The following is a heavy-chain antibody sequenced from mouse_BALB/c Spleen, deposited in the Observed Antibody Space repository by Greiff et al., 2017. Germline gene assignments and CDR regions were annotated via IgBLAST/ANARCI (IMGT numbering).Heavy chain of an antibody. Sequence: DVKLVESGGGLVKPGGSLKLSCAASGFTFSSYAMSWVRQSPEKRLEWVAEISSGGSYTYYPDTVTGRFTISRDNAKNTLYLEMSSLRSEDTAMYYCARDRRYGNHEGYAMDYWGQGTSVTVSS. V-gene: IGHV5-9-4*01. CDR1: GFTFSSYA. J-gene: IGHJ4*01. D-gene: IGHD2-1*01. CDR2: ISSGGSYT. CDR3: ARDRRYGNHEGYAMDY.